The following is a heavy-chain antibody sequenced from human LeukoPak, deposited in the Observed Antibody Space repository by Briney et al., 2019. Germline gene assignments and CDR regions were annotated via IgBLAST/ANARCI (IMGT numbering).Heavy chain of an antibody. D-gene: IGHD3-10*02. CDR3: AELGITMIGGV. J-gene: IGHJ6*04. V-gene: IGHV3-9*01. CDR1: GFTFEEYA. Sequence: PGRSLRLSCAASGFTFEEYAMHWVRQAPGKGLEWVSGISWDSGYIGYADAVQVRFTISRDNAKNSLYMQMTSLRAEDTAVYYCAELGITMIGGVWGKGTTVTISS. CDR2: ISWDSGYI.